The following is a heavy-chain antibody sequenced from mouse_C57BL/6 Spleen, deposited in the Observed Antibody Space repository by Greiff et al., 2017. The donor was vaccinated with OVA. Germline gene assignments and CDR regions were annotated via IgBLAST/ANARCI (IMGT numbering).Heavy chain of an antibody. Sequence: VKLMESGAELVRPGASVTLSCKASGYTFTDYEMHWVKQTPVHGLEWIGAIDPETGGTAYNQKFKGKAILTADKSSSTAYMELRSLTSEDSAVYYCTINWDYWGQGTTLTVSS. J-gene: IGHJ2*01. D-gene: IGHD4-1*02. CDR1: GYTFTDYE. V-gene: IGHV1-15*01. CDR3: TINWDY. CDR2: IDPETGGT.